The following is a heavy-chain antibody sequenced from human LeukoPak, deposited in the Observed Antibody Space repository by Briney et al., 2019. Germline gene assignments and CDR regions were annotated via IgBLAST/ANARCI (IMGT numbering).Heavy chain of an antibody. D-gene: IGHD2-2*01. Sequence: NPSETLSLTCTDSGGSISGYYWSWIRQPPGKGLEWIGEINHSGSTNYNPCLKSRVTISVDTSKNQFSLKLSSVTAADTAVYYCARGLIWGIVVVPAASHDYGGNSTMRGHYFDYWGQGTLVTVSS. CDR2: INHSGST. CDR3: ARGLIWGIVVVPAASHDYGGNSTMRGHYFDY. J-gene: IGHJ4*02. CDR1: GGSISGYY. V-gene: IGHV4-34*01.